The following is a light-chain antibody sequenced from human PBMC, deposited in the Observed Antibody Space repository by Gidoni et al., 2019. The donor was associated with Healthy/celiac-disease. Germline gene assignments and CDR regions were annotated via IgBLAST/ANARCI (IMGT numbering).Light chain of an antibody. CDR1: QSVSSN. V-gene: IGKV3-15*01. CDR3: QQYNNWPLT. J-gene: IGKJ4*01. CDR2: GAS. Sequence: EIVMTQSPATLSGSPGERATLSFRSSQSVSSNLAWYQQKPAQAPRLLSYGASTRATGIPARFSGSWSGTEFTLTIIILPSEDFAVYYCQQYNNWPLTFGGGTKVEIK.